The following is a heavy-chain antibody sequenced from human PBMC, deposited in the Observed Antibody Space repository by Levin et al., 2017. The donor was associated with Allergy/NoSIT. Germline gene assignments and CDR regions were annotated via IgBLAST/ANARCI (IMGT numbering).Heavy chain of an antibody. CDR2: IYYSGST. D-gene: IGHD2-8*01. J-gene: IGHJ4*02. CDR3: ARHNGASYYFDY. CDR1: GGSISNYY. V-gene: IGHV4-59*08. Sequence: SQTLSLTCTVSGGSISNYYWSWIRQSPGKGLEWIGYIYYSGSTNYNPSLNSRVTISVDTSKNQFSLRLSSVTAADTAVYFCARHNGASYYFDYWGQGTLVTVSS.